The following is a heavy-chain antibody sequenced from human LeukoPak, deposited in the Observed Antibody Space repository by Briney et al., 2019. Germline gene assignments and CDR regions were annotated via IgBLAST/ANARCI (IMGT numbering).Heavy chain of an antibody. CDR1: GGSISSSNW. Sequence: SGTLSLTCAVSGGSISSSNWWSWVRQPPGKGLEWIGEIYHSGSTTYNPSLKSRVTISVDKSKNQFSLKLSSVTAADTAVYYCARFVVVPANIYYYYYGMDVWGQGTTVTVSS. V-gene: IGHV4-4*02. CDR2: IYHSGST. CDR3: ARFVVVPANIYYYYYGMDV. J-gene: IGHJ6*02. D-gene: IGHD2-2*01.